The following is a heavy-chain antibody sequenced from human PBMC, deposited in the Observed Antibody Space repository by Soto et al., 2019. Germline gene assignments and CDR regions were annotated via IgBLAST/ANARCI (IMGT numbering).Heavy chain of an antibody. D-gene: IGHD1-26*01. Sequence: QLQLQESGSGLVKPSQTLSLTCAVSGGSISSGGYSWSWIRQPPGKGLEWIGYIYHSGSTYYNPSRKSRVTISVDRSKNQFSMKLSSVTAADTAVYYCARAPGYSGNWFDTWGQGTLVTVSS. CDR3: ARAPGYSGNWFDT. V-gene: IGHV4-30-2*01. CDR1: GGSISSGGYS. J-gene: IGHJ5*02. CDR2: IYHSGST.